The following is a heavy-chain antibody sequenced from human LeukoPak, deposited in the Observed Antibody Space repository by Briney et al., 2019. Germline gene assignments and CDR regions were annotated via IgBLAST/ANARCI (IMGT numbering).Heavy chain of an antibody. D-gene: IGHD6-19*01. CDR2: IYPGDSDT. CDR3: ARHGTNTSHSGWSSFDY. V-gene: IGHV5-51*01. CDR1: GYSFTSYW. Sequence: GESLKISCKGSGYSFTSYWIGWVRQMPGKGLECMGIIYPGDSDTRYSPSFQGQVTISADKSISTAYLQWSSLKASDTAMYYCARHGTNTSHSGWSSFDYWGQGTLVTVSS. J-gene: IGHJ4*02.